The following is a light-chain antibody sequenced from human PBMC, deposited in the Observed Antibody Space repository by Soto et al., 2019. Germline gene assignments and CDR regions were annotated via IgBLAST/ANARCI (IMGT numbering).Light chain of an antibody. Sequence: DIVLTQSPGTLSLSPGERATLACRASPSVSHNYLAWYQQKPGQAPRLLIYGASTRATGIPDRFSGSGSGTDFTLTISRLEPEDFAVYYCQHYGSSPPFTFGPGTTVDIK. V-gene: IGKV3-20*01. CDR3: QHYGSSPPFT. CDR1: PSVSHNY. J-gene: IGKJ3*01. CDR2: GAS.